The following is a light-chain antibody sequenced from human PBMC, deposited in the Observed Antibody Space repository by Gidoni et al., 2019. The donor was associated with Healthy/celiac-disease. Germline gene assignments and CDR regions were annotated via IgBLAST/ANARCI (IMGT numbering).Light chain of an antibody. CDR2: DVS. CDR1: SSDVGGYNY. J-gene: IGLJ3*02. CDR3: SSYTSSSTRPWV. V-gene: IGLV2-14*01. Sequence: QSALTKPASVSGSPGQSITISCTGTSSDVGGYNYVSWSQQHPGKAPKLMIYDVSNRPSGVSNRFSGSKSGNTASLTISGLQSEDEADYYCSSYTSSSTRPWVFGGGTKLTVL.